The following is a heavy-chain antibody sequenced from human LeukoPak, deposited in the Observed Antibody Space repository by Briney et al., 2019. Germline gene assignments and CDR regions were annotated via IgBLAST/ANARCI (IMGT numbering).Heavy chain of an antibody. J-gene: IGHJ4*02. Sequence: SETLSLTCAVYGGSFSGYYWSWIRQPPGKGLEWIGEINHSGSTNYDPSLKSRVTISVDTSKNQFSLKLSSVTAADTAVYYCARGYTARDYWGQGTLVTVSS. CDR3: ARGYTARDY. V-gene: IGHV4-34*01. CDR1: GGSFSGYY. D-gene: IGHD2-2*02. CDR2: INHSGST.